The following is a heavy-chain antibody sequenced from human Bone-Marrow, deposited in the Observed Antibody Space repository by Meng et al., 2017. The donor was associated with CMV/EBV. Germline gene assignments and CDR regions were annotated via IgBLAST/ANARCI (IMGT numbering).Heavy chain of an antibody. V-gene: IGHV1-18*01. D-gene: IGHD2-2*01. CDR2: ISAYNGNT. CDR3: ARDGIHCSSTSCYWARYYYYYGMDV. J-gene: IGHJ6*02. CDR1: GYTFTSYG. Sequence: ASVKVSCKASGYTFTSYGISWVRQAPGQGLEWMGWISAYNGNTNYAQKLQGRVTMTTDISTSTAYMELRSLRSDDTAVYYCARDGIHCSSTSCYWARYYYYYGMDVWGQGTTVTVSS.